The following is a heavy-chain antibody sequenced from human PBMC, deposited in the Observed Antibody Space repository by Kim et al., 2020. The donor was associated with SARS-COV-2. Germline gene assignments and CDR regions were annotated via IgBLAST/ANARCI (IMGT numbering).Heavy chain of an antibody. J-gene: IGHJ4*02. CDR2: ISYDGSNK. CDR1: GFTFSSYG. D-gene: IGHD6-13*01. V-gene: IGHV3-30*18. Sequence: GGSLRLSCAASGFTFSSYGMHWVRQAPGKGLEWVAVISYDGSNKYYADSVKGRFTISRDNSKNTLYLQMNSLRAEDTAVYYCAKDGRLDRWAAAGTTSCFDYWGQGTLVTVSS. CDR3: AKDGRLDRWAAAGTTSCFDY.